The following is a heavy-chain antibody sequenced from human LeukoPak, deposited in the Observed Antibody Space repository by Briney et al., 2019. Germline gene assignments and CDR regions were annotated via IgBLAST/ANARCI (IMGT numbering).Heavy chain of an antibody. CDR3: ARDSTMVVTGGAFDI. CDR1: GGSFSSGSYY. Sequence: SQTLSLTCTASGGSFSSGSYYWSWIRQPAGKGLEWIGRIYTSGSTNYNPSLKSRVTISVDTSKNQFSLKLSSVTAADTAVYYCARDSTMVVTGGAFDIWGQGTMVTVSS. CDR2: IYTSGST. V-gene: IGHV4-61*02. D-gene: IGHD4-23*01. J-gene: IGHJ3*02.